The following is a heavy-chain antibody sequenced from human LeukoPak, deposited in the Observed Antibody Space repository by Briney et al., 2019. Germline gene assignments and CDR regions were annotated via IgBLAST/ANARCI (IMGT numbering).Heavy chain of an antibody. D-gene: IGHD3-10*01. CDR2: INHSGST. CDR1: GGSFSGYY. CDR3: AREKNGWGSYSAGYDY. Sequence: SETLSLTCAVYGGSFSGYYWSWIRQPPGKGLEWIGEINHSGSTNYNPSLKSRVTISVDTSKNQFSLKLSSVTAADTAVYYCAREKNGWGSYSAGYDYWGQGTLVTVSS. J-gene: IGHJ4*02. V-gene: IGHV4-34*01.